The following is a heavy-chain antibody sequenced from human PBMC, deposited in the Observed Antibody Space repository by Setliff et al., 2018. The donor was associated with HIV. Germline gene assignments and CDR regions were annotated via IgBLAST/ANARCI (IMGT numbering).Heavy chain of an antibody. CDR1: GGSISTYY. V-gene: IGHV4-4*07. D-gene: IGHD5-12*01. CDR2: IFASGST. J-gene: IGHJ4*02. CDR3: VGGQRSRSQGHFDY. Sequence: SETLSLTCTVSGGSISTYYLTWIRQPAGKGLEWIGRIFASGSTNYNPSLKSRVTMSVDTSKNQFSLRLSSVTAADTAVYYCVGGQRSRSQGHFDYWGQGTLVTVSS.